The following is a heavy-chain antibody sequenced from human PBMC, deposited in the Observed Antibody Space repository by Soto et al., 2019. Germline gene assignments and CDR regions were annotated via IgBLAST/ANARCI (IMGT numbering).Heavy chain of an antibody. CDR3: ARGLSSKGYCSGGSCNFDI. D-gene: IGHD2-15*01. J-gene: IGHJ3*02. CDR2: INHSGST. CDR1: GGSFSGYY. V-gene: IGHV4-34*01. Sequence: PSETLSLTCAVYGGSFSGYYWSWIRQPPGKGLEWVGEINHSGSTNYNPSLKSRVTISVDTSKNQFSLKLSSVTAADTAVYYCARGLSSKGYCSGGSCNFDIWGQGTMVTVSS.